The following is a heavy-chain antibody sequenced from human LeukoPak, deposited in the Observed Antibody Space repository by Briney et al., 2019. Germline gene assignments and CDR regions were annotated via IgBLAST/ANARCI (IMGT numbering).Heavy chain of an antibody. CDR3: ARNSPGTMIVDFDY. V-gene: IGHV3-23*01. D-gene: IGHD3-22*01. CDR2: ISGSGGST. CDR1: GFTFRSYS. J-gene: IGHJ4*02. Sequence: GGSLRLSCAASGFTFRSYSMNWVRQAPGKGLEWVSAISGSGGSTYYADSVKGRFTISRVNSKNTLYLQMNSLRAEDTAVYYCARNSPGTMIVDFDYWGQGTLVTVSS.